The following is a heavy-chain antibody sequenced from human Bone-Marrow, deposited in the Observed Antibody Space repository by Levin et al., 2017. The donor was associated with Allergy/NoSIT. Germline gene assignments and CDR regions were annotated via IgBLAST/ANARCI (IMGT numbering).Heavy chain of an antibody. D-gene: IGHD2-8*01. V-gene: IGHV1-8*01. Sequence: ASVKVSCKASGYRFSDHDINWIRQATGQGLEWMGWMNPNSGYTGYAEKFQDSVTMTMNSDTGTAYMELRSLTFEDTAVYYCVRGLTKYDSWGQGTLITVSS. CDR2: MNPNSGYT. CDR1: GYRFSDHD. CDR3: VRGLTKYDS. J-gene: IGHJ5*01.